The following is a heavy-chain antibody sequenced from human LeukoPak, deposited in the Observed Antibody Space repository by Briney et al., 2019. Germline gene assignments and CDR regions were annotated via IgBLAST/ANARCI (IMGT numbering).Heavy chain of an antibody. J-gene: IGHJ6*02. CDR2: INHSGST. CDR1: GGSFSGYY. Sequence: DPSETLSLTCAVYGGSFSGYYWSWIRQPPGKGLEWIGEINHSGSTNYNPSLESRVTISVDTSKNQFSLKLSSVTAADTAVYYCARVGPYYYYGMDVWGQGTTVTVSS. V-gene: IGHV4-34*01. CDR3: ARVGPYYYYGMDV.